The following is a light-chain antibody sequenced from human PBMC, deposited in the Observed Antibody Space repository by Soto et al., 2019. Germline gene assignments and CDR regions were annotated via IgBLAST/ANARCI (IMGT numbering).Light chain of an antibody. CDR2: LGS. CDR3: MQALQTPLT. CDR1: QSLLHSNGYNY. J-gene: IGKJ4*01. V-gene: IGKV2-28*01. Sequence: DIVMTQSPLSLPVTPGEPASISCRSSQSLLHSNGYNYLDWYLQKPGQSPQVLIYLGSNRASGVPDRFSGSGSGTDFTPKISRVEAEDVGIYYCMQALQTPLTFGGGTKVELK.